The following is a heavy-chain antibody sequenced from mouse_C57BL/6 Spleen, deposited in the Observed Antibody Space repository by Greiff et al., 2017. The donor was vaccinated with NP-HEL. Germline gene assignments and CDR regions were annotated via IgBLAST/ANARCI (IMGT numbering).Heavy chain of an antibody. CDR3: ARGGVMITTDPSFAY. CDR1: GYTFTSYW. V-gene: IGHV1-55*01. D-gene: IGHD2-4*01. Sequence: QVQLQQPGAELVKPGASVKMSCKASGYTFTSYWITWVKQRPGQGLEWIGDIYPGSGSTNYNEKFKSKATLTVDTSSSTAYMQLSSLTSEDSAVYYCARGGVMITTDPSFAYWGQGTLVTVSA. CDR2: IYPGSGST. J-gene: IGHJ3*01.